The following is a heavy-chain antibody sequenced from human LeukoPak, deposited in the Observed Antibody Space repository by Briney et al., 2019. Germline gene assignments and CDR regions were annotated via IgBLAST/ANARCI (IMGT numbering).Heavy chain of an antibody. CDR2: ISSNGGST. Sequence: PGGSLRLSCAASGFTFSSYAMHWVRQAPGKGLEYVSAISSNGGSTYYANSVKGRFTISRDNSKNTLYLQMGSLRAEDMAVYYCARDSDSSSWYPTHNWFDPWGQGTLVTVSS. D-gene: IGHD6-13*01. J-gene: IGHJ5*02. V-gene: IGHV3-64*01. CDR1: GFTFSSYA. CDR3: ARDSDSSSWYPTHNWFDP.